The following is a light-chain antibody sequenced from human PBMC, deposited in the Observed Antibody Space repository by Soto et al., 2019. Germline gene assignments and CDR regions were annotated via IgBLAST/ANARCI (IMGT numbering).Light chain of an antibody. J-gene: IGKJ2*01. CDR3: QQYYNTPYT. CDR2: WAS. Sequence: DIVMTQSPDSLAVSLGERATINCKSSQSVLHSSKNENYLSWYQQKPGQPPKLLIYWASTRESGVPDRFSGSGSGTDFALTIDSLQAEDVAVYYCQQYYNTPYTFGQGTKLENK. CDR1: QSVLHSSKNENY. V-gene: IGKV4-1*01.